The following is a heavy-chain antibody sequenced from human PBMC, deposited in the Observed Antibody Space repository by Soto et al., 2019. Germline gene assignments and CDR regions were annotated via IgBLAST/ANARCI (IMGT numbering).Heavy chain of an antibody. Sequence: SETLSLTCTVSGGSISSGDYYWSWIRQPPGKGLEWIGYIYYSWSTYYNPSLKGRVTISVDTSKNQFSLKLSSVTAADTAVYYCARDRDFYDSSGKSQGQWFDPWGQGTLVTVSS. V-gene: IGHV4-30-4*01. CDR2: IYYSWST. CDR1: GGSISSGDYY. J-gene: IGHJ5*02. CDR3: ARDRDFYDSSGKSQGQWFDP. D-gene: IGHD3-22*01.